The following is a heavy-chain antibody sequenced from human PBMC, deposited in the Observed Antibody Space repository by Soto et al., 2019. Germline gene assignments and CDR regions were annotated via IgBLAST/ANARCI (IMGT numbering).Heavy chain of an antibody. V-gene: IGHV3-30*18. J-gene: IGHJ4*02. Sequence: QVQLVESGGGVVQPGRSLRLSCAASGLTFSSYGMHWVRQAPGKGLEWVAVISYDGSNKYYADSVKGRFTISRDNSKNTLYLQMNSLRAEDTAVYYCAKGVLIDYWGQGTLVTVSS. CDR2: ISYDGSNK. CDR3: AKGVLIDY. CDR1: GLTFSSYG. D-gene: IGHD3-16*01.